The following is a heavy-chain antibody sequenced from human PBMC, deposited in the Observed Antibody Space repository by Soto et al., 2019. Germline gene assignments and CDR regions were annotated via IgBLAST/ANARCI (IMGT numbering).Heavy chain of an antibody. D-gene: IGHD3-9*01. CDR2: IYYSGST. Sequence: SETLSLTCTVSGGSISSYYWSWIRQPPGKGLEWIGYIYYSGSTNYNPSLKSRVTISVDTSKNQFSLKLSSVTAADTAVYYCARLAEYYGILTGYFDPWGQGTLVTVSS. V-gene: IGHV4-59*01. CDR1: GGSISSYY. CDR3: ARLAEYYGILTGYFDP. J-gene: IGHJ5*02.